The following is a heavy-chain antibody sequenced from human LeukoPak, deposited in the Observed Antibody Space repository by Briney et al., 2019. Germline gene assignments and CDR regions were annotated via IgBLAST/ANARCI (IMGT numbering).Heavy chain of an antibody. D-gene: IGHD6-19*01. CDR3: ARSRGGSGWYSAYDY. Sequence: ASVMVSCKTSGYTFTGYYMHWVRQAPGQGLEWMGWINPNSGGTNYAQKCQGRVIMTRDTSISTAYMELSRLRSDDTAVYYCARSRGGSGWYSAYDYWGQGTLVTVSS. J-gene: IGHJ4*02. CDR1: GYTFTGYY. CDR2: INPNSGGT. V-gene: IGHV1-2*02.